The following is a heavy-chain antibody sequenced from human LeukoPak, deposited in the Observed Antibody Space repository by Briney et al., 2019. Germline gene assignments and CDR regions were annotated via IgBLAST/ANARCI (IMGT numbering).Heavy chain of an antibody. CDR2: ISWDGGST. V-gene: IGHV3-43*01. D-gene: IGHD6-6*01. CDR1: GFTFDDYT. CDR3: ARDFVRQPGDY. Sequence: GGSLRLSCAASGFTFDDYTMHWVRQAPGKGLEWVSLISWDGGSTYYADSVKGRFTISRDNAKNSLYLQMNSLRAEDTAVYYCARDFVRQPGDYWGQGTLVTVSS. J-gene: IGHJ4*02.